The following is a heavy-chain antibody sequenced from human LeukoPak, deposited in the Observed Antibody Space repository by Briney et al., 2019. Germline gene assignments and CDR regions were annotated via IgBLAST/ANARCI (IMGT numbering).Heavy chain of an antibody. Sequence: GGSLRLSCAAAGFTFSSQSMTWVRQAPGKGLEWVSGISGSGDNTYYGDSVKGRFTISRDNSKSTMYLQMNSLRIEDTAVYYCVKWTGYGMNWGQGTLVTLSS. V-gene: IGHV3-23*01. CDR2: ISGSGDNT. J-gene: IGHJ4*02. CDR3: VKWTGYGMN. CDR1: GFTFSSQS. D-gene: IGHD3/OR15-3a*01.